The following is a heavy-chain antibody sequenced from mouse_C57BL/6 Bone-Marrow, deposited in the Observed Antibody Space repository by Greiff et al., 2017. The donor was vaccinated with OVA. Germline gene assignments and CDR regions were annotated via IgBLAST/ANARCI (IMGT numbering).Heavy chain of an antibody. Sequence: LVESGAELVRPGASVKLSCTASGFNIKDYYMHWVKERPEQGLEWIGWIDPENGDTEYASKFQGKATITADTSSKTVYLHLSSLTSEDTAVYYCATYRYWGQGTTLTVSA. V-gene: IGHV14-4*01. CDR2: IDPENGDT. CDR3: ATYRY. CDR1: GFNIKDYY. J-gene: IGHJ2*01.